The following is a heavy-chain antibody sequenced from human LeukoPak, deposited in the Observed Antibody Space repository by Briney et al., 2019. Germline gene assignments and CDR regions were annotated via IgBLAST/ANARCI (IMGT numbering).Heavy chain of an antibody. D-gene: IGHD2-21*02. CDR1: GYTFTGYY. V-gene: IGHV1-2*02. CDR3: AREDGLVVVTAPSAKPPDY. J-gene: IGHJ4*02. CDR2: INPNSGGT. Sequence: GASVKVSCKASGYTFTGYYMHWVRQAPGQGLEWMGWINPNSGGTNYAQKFQGRVTMTRDTSISTAYMELSRLRSDDTAVYYCAREDGLVVVTAPSAKPPDYWGQGTLVTVSS.